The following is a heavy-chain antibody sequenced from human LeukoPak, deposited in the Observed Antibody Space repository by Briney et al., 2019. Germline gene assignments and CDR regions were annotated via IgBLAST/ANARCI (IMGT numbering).Heavy chain of an antibody. D-gene: IGHD6-19*01. J-gene: IGHJ6*02. CDR3: SRGLVYSSGYDYGSDV. CDR2: IYSSGST. V-gene: IGHV4-4*07. CDR1: GGSISSYY. Sequence: KSSETLSLTCTVSGGSISSYYWTWIRQSAGKGLEWIGRIYSSGSTDYNPSLKSRVTMPLDTSKNQISLELTSVTAADTAVYYCSRGLVYSSGYDYGSDVWGQGTTVTVSS.